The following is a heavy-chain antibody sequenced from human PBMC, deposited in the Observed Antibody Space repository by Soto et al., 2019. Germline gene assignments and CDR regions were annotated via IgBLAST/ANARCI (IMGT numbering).Heavy chain of an antibody. J-gene: IGHJ3*02. CDR1: GLTVNNAW. CDR3: TRATVTTLYDTFDI. V-gene: IGHV3-15*07. D-gene: IGHD4-17*01. CDR2: IKSKTDGGTT. Sequence: EVQLVESGGGLTKPGGSLRLSCAVSGLTVNNAWMNWVRQAPGKGLEWVGRIKSKTDGGTTDYAAPVKGRFTISRDDSKNTLYLQMNSLKTEDTAVYYCTRATVTTLYDTFDIWGQGTMVTVSS.